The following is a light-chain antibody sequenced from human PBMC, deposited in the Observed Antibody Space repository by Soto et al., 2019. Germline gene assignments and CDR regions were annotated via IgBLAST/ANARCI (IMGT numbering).Light chain of an antibody. J-gene: IGKJ4*01. CDR3: QQYNSYPLT. CDR1: QSISSW. CDR2: KAS. V-gene: IGKV1-5*03. Sequence: DIQMTQSPSTLSASVGDRGTITCRASQSISSWLAWYQQKPGKAPKLLIYKASSLESGVPSRFRGSGSGTEFTLTISSLQPDDFATYYCQQYNSYPLTFGGGTKVDIK.